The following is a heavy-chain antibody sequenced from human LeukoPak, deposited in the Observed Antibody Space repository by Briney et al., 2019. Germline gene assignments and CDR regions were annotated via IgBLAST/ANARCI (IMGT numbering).Heavy chain of an antibody. V-gene: IGHV3-53*01. CDR1: GFTVSNNY. CDR3: ARGGYSYGSDF. CDR2: IYSGGST. Sequence: PGGSLRLSCAASGFTVSNNYMSWVRQAPGKGLEWVSVIYSGGSTYYADSVRGRFTISRDNSKNTLFLHMNSLRAKDTAVYYCARGGYSYGSDFWGQGTLVTVSS. J-gene: IGHJ4*02. D-gene: IGHD5-18*01.